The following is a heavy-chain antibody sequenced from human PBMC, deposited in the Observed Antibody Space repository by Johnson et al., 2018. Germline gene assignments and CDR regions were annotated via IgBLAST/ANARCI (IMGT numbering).Heavy chain of an antibody. CDR2: MNLNNGNT. CDR1: GYTFNTYD. J-gene: IGHJ6*02. V-gene: IGHV1-8*01. Sequence: QVQLVESGAEMKKPGASXKVSCKASGYTFNTYDINWVRQATGQGLEWMGSMNLNNGNTGYAQKFQGRVTMTMNTSITTAYMELSTLKSDDTAGYYCAREPSWRYDYYGMDVWGQGTTVTVSS. CDR3: AREPSWRYDYYGMDV. D-gene: IGHD1-14*01.